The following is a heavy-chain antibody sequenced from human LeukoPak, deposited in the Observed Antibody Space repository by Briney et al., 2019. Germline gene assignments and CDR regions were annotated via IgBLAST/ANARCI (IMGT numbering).Heavy chain of an antibody. J-gene: IGHJ4*02. D-gene: IGHD6-19*01. V-gene: IGHV4-59*01. CDR2: IYYTGST. Sequence: SETLSLTCTVSGGSISTYYWSWIRQPPGEGLEGIGYIYYTGSTNYNPSLKSRVTISLDTSKNRFSLKLRSVTAADTAVYYCARVSPYSSGWYYFDYWGQGTLVTVSS. CDR3: ARVSPYSSGWYYFDY. CDR1: GGSISTYY.